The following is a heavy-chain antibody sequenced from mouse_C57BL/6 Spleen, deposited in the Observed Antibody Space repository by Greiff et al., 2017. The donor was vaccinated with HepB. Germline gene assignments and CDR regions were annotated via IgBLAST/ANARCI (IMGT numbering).Heavy chain of an antibody. CDR2: ISYDGSN. D-gene: IGHD1-1*01. V-gene: IGHV3-6*01. CDR3: AGVITTVLDY. CDR1: GYSITSGYY. J-gene: IGHJ2*01. Sequence: EVQLVESGPGLVKPSQSLSLTCSVTGYSITSGYYWNWIRQFPGNKLEWMGYISYDGSNNYNPSLKNRISITLDTSKNQFFLKLNSVTTEDTATYYCAGVITTVLDYWGQGTTLTVSS.